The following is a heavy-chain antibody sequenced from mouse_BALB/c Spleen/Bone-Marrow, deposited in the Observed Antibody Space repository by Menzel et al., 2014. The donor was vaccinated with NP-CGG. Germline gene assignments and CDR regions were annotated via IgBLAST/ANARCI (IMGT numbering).Heavy chain of an antibody. V-gene: IGHV1S126*01. D-gene: IGHD1-2*01. CDR3: ARDGITTATYYYAMDY. J-gene: IGHJ4*01. CDR2: IDPSDSET. Sequence: VKLVESGPQLVRPGASVKISCKASGYSFTSYWMHWVKQRPGQGLEWIGMIDPSDSETRLNQKFKDKATLTVDKSSSTAYMQRSSPTPEDSAVYYCARDGITTATYYYAMDYWGQGTSVTVSS. CDR1: GYSFTSYW.